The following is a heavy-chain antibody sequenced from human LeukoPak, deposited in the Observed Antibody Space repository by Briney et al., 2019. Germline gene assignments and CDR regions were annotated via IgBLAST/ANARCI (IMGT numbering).Heavy chain of an antibody. J-gene: IGHJ4*02. CDR3: AKDLRSERYPGGSADY. CDR1: GFTVSSNY. Sequence: PGGSLRLSCAASGFTVSSNYMSWVRQAPGKGLEWVSAISGGGGRTYYADSVKGRFTISRDSSKNTLYLQMNSLRAEDTAVYYCAKDLRSERYPGGSADYWGQGTLVTVSS. D-gene: IGHD3-10*01. V-gene: IGHV3-23*01. CDR2: ISGGGGRT.